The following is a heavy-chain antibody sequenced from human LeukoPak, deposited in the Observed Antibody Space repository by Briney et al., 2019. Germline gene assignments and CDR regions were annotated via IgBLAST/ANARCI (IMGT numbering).Heavy chain of an antibody. Sequence: SETLSLTCTVSGGSISSGGYYWSWIRQHPGKGLEWIGYIYYSGSTYYNPSLKSRVTISVDRSKNQFSLKLSSVTAADTAVYYCARALYSGYSPGDYWGQGTLVTVSS. CDR1: GGSISSGGYY. CDR3: ARALYSGYSPGDY. J-gene: IGHJ4*02. D-gene: IGHD5-12*01. V-gene: IGHV4-31*03. CDR2: IYYSGST.